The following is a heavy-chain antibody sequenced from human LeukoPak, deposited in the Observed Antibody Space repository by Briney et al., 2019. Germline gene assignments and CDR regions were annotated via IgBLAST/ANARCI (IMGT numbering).Heavy chain of an antibody. V-gene: IGHV4-34*01. CDR2: IDYSGGT. D-gene: IGHD3-10*01. J-gene: IGHJ4*02. CDR3: ASPSGSSRSLAY. Sequence: SEALSLTCAVYGGSSSGSYWSWIRQPPGKGLEWVGEIDYSGGTNYHPSLKSRVNISLDRFKNHFSLNLTPVTAADTAVYYCASPSGSSRSLAYWGQGTLVTVSS. CDR1: GGSSSGSY.